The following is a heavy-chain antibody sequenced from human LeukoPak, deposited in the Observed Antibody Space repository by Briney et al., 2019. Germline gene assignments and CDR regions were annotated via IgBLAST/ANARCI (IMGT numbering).Heavy chain of an antibody. CDR1: GGSISSSSYY. CDR2: IYHSGST. V-gene: IGHV4-39*07. D-gene: IGHD2-8*01. J-gene: IGHJ4*02. Sequence: ESGPGLVKPSETLSLTCTVSGGSISSSSYYWGWIRQPPGKGLEWIGSIYHSGSTYYNPSLKSRVTISVDTSKNQFSLKLSSVTAADTAVYYCARLCTSGVCLGYFDYWGQGTLVTVSS. CDR3: ARLCTSGVCLGYFDY.